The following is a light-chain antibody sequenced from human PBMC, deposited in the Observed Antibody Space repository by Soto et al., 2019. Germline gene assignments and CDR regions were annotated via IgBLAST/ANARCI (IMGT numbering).Light chain of an antibody. CDR3: QQYYSYST. CDR2: DTY. Sequence: DMQMTQSPSTLSASVGDRVTITCRASQSITSWLAWYQQKPGKAPKVLIYDTYSLKSGVPSRFSGSGSGTDFTLTISGLQPDDFATYYCQQYYSYSTFGQGTKVDIK. CDR1: QSITSW. J-gene: IGKJ1*01. V-gene: IGKV1-5*01.